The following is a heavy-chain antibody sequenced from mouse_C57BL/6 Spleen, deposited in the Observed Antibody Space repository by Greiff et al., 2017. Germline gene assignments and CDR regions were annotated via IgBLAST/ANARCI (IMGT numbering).Heavy chain of an antibody. CDR1: GYTFTSYW. CDR3: ARYYGSSYIWYFDV. CDR2: IDPNSGGT. J-gene: IGHJ1*03. D-gene: IGHD1-1*01. V-gene: IGHV1-62-3*01. Sequence: QVQLQQPGAELVKPGASVKLSCTASGYTFTSYWMHWVKQRPGRGLEWIGRIDPNSGGTKYNEKFKSKATLTVDKSSSTAYMQLSSLTSEDSAVYFCARYYGSSYIWYFDVWGTGTTVTVYS.